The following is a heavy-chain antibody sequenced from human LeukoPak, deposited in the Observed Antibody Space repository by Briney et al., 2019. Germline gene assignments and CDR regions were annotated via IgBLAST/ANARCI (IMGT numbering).Heavy chain of an antibody. CDR3: ARAGSWKPKNWFDP. V-gene: IGHV4-4*07. CDR1: GGSISIYY. D-gene: IGHD6-13*01. J-gene: IGHJ5*02. Sequence: SETLSLTCTVSGGSISIYYWSWIRQPAGKGLEWIGRIYTSGSTNYDPSLKSRVTMSVDTSKNQFSLKLSSVTAADTAVYYCARAGSWKPKNWFDPWGQGTLVTVSS. CDR2: IYTSGST.